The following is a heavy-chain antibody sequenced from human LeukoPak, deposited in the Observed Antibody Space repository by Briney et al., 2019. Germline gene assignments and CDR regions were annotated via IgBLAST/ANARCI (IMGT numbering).Heavy chain of an antibody. Sequence: PGGSLRLSCAASGFTFSSYWMSWVRQAPGKGLEWVSYISSSGSTIYYADSVKGRFTISRDNAKTSLFLQMSSLRADDTAVYYCARNRDFYDSSGSVPLDYWGQGILVTVSS. CDR2: ISSSGSTI. D-gene: IGHD3-22*01. CDR1: GFTFSSYW. V-gene: IGHV3-48*04. CDR3: ARNRDFYDSSGSVPLDY. J-gene: IGHJ4*02.